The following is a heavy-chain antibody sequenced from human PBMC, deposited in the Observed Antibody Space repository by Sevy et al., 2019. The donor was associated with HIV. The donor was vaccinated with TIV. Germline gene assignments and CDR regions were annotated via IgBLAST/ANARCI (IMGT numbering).Heavy chain of an antibody. CDR1: GFSFSTYT. V-gene: IGHV3-48*01. CDR3: TRGKGSSDY. D-gene: IGHD6-6*01. CDR2: ISSSSNTI. J-gene: IGHJ4*02. Sequence: GGSLRLSCAASGFSFSTYTMNWVRQAPGKGLEWISHISSSSNTIDYADSVKGRFTISRDNAKNSVYLQMNSLRGEDTAVYYCTRGKGSSDYWGQGTLVTVSS.